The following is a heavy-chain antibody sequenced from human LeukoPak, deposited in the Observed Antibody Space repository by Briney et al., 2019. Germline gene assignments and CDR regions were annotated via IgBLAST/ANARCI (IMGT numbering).Heavy chain of an antibody. Sequence: GGSLRLSCAATGFTFSSYAMTWVRQAPGKGLEWVSSISASGGSTYYADSVKGRFTISRDNPKNTLYLQMNSLRAEDTAVYYCAKAVAGTGYYYYYMDVWGKGTTVIVSS. V-gene: IGHV3-23*01. CDR2: ISASGGST. D-gene: IGHD6-19*01. CDR3: AKAVAGTGYYYYYMDV. CDR1: GFTFSSYA. J-gene: IGHJ6*03.